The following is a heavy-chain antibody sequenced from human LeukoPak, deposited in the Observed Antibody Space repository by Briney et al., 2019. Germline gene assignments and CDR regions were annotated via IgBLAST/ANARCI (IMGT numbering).Heavy chain of an antibody. CDR1: GFTFSSDW. D-gene: IGHD3-10*01. CDR2: IRQDASER. Sequence: GGSLRLSCATSGFTFSSDWMSWVRQVPGKGLEWVANIRQDASERFYVDSVKGRFTISRDNAKNSLYPQMNSLRAEDTAIYHCARDSSSGGMVVWGQGTTVTVSS. V-gene: IGHV3-7*05. J-gene: IGHJ6*02. CDR3: ARDSSSGGMVV.